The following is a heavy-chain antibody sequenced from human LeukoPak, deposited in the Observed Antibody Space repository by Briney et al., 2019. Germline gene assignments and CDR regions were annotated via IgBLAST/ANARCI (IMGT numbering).Heavy chain of an antibody. CDR2: ISGNNGVT. Sequence: ASVKVSCKASGYSLTTYGITWVRQAPGQWREWMGWISGNNGVTKYAQKVQGRVTMTTDTSTSTAYMEVTSLTSDDTAVYYCARTRSGGSCSYWGQGTLVTVSA. D-gene: IGHD2-15*01. J-gene: IGHJ4*02. CDR1: GYSLTTYG. CDR3: ARTRSGGSCSY. V-gene: IGHV1-18*01.